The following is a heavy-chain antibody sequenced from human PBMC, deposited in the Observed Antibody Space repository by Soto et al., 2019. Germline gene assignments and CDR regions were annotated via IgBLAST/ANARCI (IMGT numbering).Heavy chain of an antibody. Sequence: SETLSLTCPFSGGSILGYYWSWIRQPPGKGLEWIGYIYYTGSTDYSPSLNSRVTISLDTSKNQFSLKLSSVTAADTAVYYCGRMEYTAYILYPFDYWGQGILVTVSS. CDR3: GRMEYTAYILYPFDY. J-gene: IGHJ4*02. D-gene: IGHD6-6*01. V-gene: IGHV4-59*01. CDR1: GGSILGYY. CDR2: IYYTGST.